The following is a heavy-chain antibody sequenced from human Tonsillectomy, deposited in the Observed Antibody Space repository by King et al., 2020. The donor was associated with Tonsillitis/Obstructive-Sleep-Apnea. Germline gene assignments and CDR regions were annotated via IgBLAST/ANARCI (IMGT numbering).Heavy chain of an antibody. CDR1: GSSISSYY. CDR2: NYYSGST. V-gene: IGHV4-59*01. Sequence: QLQESGPGLVKPSEILSLTCTVSGSSISSYYWSWIRQPPGKGLEWIGYNYYSGSTNYNPSLKSRVTISVDTSKKQFSLKLSSVTAADTAVYYCARDGLPYYEFWNGARTYNCFAPWGPGTLVTVSS. J-gene: IGHJ5*02. D-gene: IGHD3-3*01. CDR3: ARDGLPYYEFWNGARTYNCFAP.